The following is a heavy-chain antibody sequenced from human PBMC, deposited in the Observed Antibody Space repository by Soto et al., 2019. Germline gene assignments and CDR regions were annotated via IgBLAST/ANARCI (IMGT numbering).Heavy chain of an antibody. V-gene: IGHV1-18*01. Sequence: SVKVSCKASGYTFTSYGISWVRQAPGQGLEWMGWISAYNGNTNYAQKLQGRVTMTTDTSTSTAYMELRSLRSDDTAVYYCARAGWELLPPYYYVLDVSGQGTTVTGSS. CDR1: GYTFTSYG. CDR2: ISAYNGNT. J-gene: IGHJ6*02. CDR3: ARAGWELLPPYYYVLDV. D-gene: IGHD1-26*01.